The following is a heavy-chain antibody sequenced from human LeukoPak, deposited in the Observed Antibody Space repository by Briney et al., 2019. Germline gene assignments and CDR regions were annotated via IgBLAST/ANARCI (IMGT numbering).Heavy chain of an antibody. Sequence: SVKVSCKASGGTFSSCAISWMRQAPGQGLEWMGGIIPIFGTANYAQKFQGRVTITADESTSTAYMELSSLRSEDTAVYYCAVVVRGVSATAPYYYYYMDVWGKGTTVTISS. CDR1: GGTFSSCA. D-gene: IGHD3-10*01. CDR2: IIPIFGTA. J-gene: IGHJ6*03. V-gene: IGHV1-69*13. CDR3: AVVVRGVSATAPYYYYYMDV.